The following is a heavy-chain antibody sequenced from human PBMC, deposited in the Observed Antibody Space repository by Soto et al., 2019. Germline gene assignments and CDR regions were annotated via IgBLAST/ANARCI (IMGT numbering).Heavy chain of an antibody. Sequence: GGSLRLSCAASGFTFSSYGIHWVRQAPGKGLEWVAVISYDGSNKYYADSVKGRFTISRDNSKNTLYLQMNSLRAEDTAVYYCAKDTAAAGHYYYYGMDVWGQGTTVTVSS. CDR3: AKDTAAAGHYYYYGMDV. D-gene: IGHD6-13*01. J-gene: IGHJ6*02. CDR1: GFTFSSYG. V-gene: IGHV3-30*18. CDR2: ISYDGSNK.